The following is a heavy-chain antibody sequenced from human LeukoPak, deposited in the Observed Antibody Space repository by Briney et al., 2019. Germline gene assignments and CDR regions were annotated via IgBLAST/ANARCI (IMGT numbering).Heavy chain of an antibody. CDR3: ARGDCSGGSCYTS. CDR2: INAGNGNT. CDR1: GYTFTSYA. V-gene: IGHV1-3*03. D-gene: IGHD2-15*01. J-gene: IGHJ5*02. Sequence: ASVKVSCKASGYTFTSYAIHWVRQAPGQRLEWMGWINAGNGNTKYSQEFQGRVTITRDTSASTAYMELSSLRSEDMAVYYCARGDCSGGSCYTSWGQGTLVTVS.